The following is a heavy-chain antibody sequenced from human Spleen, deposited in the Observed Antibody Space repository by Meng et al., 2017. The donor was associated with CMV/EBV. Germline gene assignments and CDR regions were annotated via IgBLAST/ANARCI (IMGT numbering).Heavy chain of an antibody. CDR1: GDTFRNFS. J-gene: IGHJ5*02. Sequence: KASGDTFRNFSISWVRRAPGQGPGWMGGFIPVLGVADYTQKFKGRVKITANKSTDTAYMELNSLRSEDTAVYYCTRGPFSPPGWFDPWGQGTLVTVSS. CDR3: TRGPFSPPGWFDP. CDR2: FIPVLGVA. V-gene: IGHV1-69*10.